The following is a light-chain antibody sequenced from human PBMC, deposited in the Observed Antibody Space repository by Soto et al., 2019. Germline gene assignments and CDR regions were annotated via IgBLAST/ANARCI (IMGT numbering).Light chain of an antibody. Sequence: EIVLTQSPGTLSLSPGERATLYCRASQSVGSNYLAWYQQKPGQAPRVLIYGASSRATGIPDRFSGSGSGADFTLTISRLEPEDFAVYYCQQLYSYPLAFGGGTKVDIK. CDR3: QQLYSYPLA. V-gene: IGKV3-20*01. J-gene: IGKJ4*01. CDR2: GAS. CDR1: QSVGSNY.